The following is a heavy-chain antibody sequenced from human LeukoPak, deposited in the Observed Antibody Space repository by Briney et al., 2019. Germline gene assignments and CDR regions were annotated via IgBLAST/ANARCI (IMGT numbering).Heavy chain of an antibody. CDR1: GFTFSSYE. V-gene: IGHV3-23*01. CDR2: ISGSGGST. Sequence: PGGSLRLSCAASGFTFSSYEISWVRQAPGKGLDWVSGISGSGGSTYYADSVKGRFTISRDNSKNTLFLQMNSLGAEDTAVYYCAKETYSSGWYPYFDYWGQGTLVTVSS. CDR3: AKETYSSGWYPYFDY. D-gene: IGHD6-19*01. J-gene: IGHJ4*02.